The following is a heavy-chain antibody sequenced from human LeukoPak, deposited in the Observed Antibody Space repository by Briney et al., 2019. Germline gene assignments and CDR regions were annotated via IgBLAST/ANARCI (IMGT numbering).Heavy chain of an antibody. CDR1: GFTFSSYS. J-gene: IGHJ5*02. D-gene: IGHD3-16*01. V-gene: IGHV3-21*01. CDR3: ARDLRESTERLNWFDP. CDR2: ISSSSSYI. Sequence: GGSLRLSCAASGFTFSSYSMNWVRQAPGKGLEWVSSISSSSSYIYYADSVKGRFTISRDNAKNSLYLQMNSLRAEDTAAYYCARDLRESTERLNWFDPWGQGTLVTVSS.